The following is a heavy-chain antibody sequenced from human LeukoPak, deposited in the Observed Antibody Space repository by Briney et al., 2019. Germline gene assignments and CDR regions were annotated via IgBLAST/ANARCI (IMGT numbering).Heavy chain of an antibody. Sequence: PGGSLRLSCAASGFTFSDHYMDWVRQAPGKGLEWVGRIRNKASSYTTQYAASVKGRFTISRDDSENSLYLQMNSLKIEDTAVYYCVRDNKNHCMDVWGKETTVTVSS. D-gene: IGHD1-14*01. V-gene: IGHV3-72*01. CDR1: GFTFSDHY. J-gene: IGHJ6*03. CDR2: IRNKASSYTT. CDR3: VRDNKNHCMDV.